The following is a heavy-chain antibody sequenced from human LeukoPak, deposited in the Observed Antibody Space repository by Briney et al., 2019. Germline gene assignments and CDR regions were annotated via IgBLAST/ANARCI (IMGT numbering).Heavy chain of an antibody. V-gene: IGHV1-2*02. CDR2: INPNSGDT. J-gene: IGHJ4*02. Sequence: GASVKVSCTASGYTFTGYYLHWVRQAPGQGLEWMGWINPNSGDTNYAQKFQGRVTMTRDTSISTAYMELSRLRSDDTAVYYCTRGITISGVSGPDYWGQGTLVTVSS. D-gene: IGHD3-3*01. CDR1: GYTFTGYY. CDR3: TRGITISGVSGPDY.